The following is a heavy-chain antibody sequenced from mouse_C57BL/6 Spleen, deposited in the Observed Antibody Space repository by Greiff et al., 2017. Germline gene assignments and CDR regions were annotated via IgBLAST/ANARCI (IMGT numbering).Heavy chain of an antibody. CDR3: ARPEVRGYEYDGWFLDS. CDR1: GYTFTSYW. D-gene: IGHD2-4*01. V-gene: IGHV1-53*01. Sequence: VQLQQSGTELVKPGASVKLSCKASGYTFTSYWMHWVKQRPGQGLEWIGHINPSNGGTNYNEKFKSKATVTVDKSSSTAYMQLSSLTSEASAIYYCARPEVRGYEYDGWFLDSGGKGTTRTVSS. J-gene: IGHJ2*01. CDR2: INPSNGGT.